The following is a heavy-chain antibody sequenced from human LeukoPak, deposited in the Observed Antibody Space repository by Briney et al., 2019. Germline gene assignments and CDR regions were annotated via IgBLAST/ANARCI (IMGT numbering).Heavy chain of an antibody. CDR1: GYTLTELS. D-gene: IGHD2-2*01. CDR3: ATGIHCSSTSCPEPTDY. V-gene: IGHV1-24*01. Sequence: GASVKVSCKVPGYTLTELSMHWVRQAPGKGLEWMGGFDPEDGETIYAQKFQGRVTMTEDTSTDTAYMELSSLRSEDTAVYYCATGIHCSSTSCPEPTDYWGQGTLVTVSS. J-gene: IGHJ4*02. CDR2: FDPEDGET.